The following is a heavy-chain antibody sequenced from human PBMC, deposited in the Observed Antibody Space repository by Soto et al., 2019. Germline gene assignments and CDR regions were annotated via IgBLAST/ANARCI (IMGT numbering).Heavy chain of an antibody. Sequence: QVQLVESGGGVVQPGRSLRLSCAASGFTFSSYAMHWVRQAPGKGLEWVAVISYDGSNKYYADSVKGRFTISRDNSKNTLYLQMNSLRAEDTAVYYCARDRYYDILTGYYRMMDWGQGTLVTVSS. CDR1: GFTFSSYA. CDR2: ISYDGSNK. CDR3: ARDRYYDILTGYYRMMD. D-gene: IGHD3-9*01. V-gene: IGHV3-30-3*01. J-gene: IGHJ4*02.